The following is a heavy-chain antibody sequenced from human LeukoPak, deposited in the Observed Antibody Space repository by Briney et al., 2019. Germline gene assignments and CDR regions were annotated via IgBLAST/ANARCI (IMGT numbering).Heavy chain of an antibody. D-gene: IGHD5-24*01. CDR1: GFTFSSYG. Sequence: PGGSLRLSCAASGFTFSSYGMHWVRQAPGKGLEWVAFIRYDGSNKYYADSVKGRFTISRDNSKNTLYLQMNSLRAEDTAVYYCAKVGATTKLPNFDYWGQGTLVTVSS. V-gene: IGHV3-30*02. CDR3: AKVGATTKLPNFDY. CDR2: IRYDGSNK. J-gene: IGHJ4*02.